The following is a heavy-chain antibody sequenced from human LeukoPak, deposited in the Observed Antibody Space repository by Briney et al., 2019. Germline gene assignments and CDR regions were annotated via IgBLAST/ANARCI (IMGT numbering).Heavy chain of an antibody. Sequence: PSETLSLTCTVSGGSISSYYWSWIRQPPGKGLEWIGYIYYSGSTNYNPSLKSRVTISVDTSKNQFSLKLSSVTAADTAVYYCARGRTVVTDGHYYMDVWGKGTTVTVSS. V-gene: IGHV4-59*01. CDR1: GGSISSYY. CDR3: ARGRTVVTDGHYYMDV. D-gene: IGHD4-23*01. CDR2: IYYSGST. J-gene: IGHJ6*03.